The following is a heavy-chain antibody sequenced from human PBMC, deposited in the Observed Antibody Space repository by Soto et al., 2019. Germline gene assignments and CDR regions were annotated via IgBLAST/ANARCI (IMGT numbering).Heavy chain of an antibody. D-gene: IGHD3-16*02. CDR1: GFSLSNARMG. CDR3: ARILKYDYVWRSYRHPPRMVQGYDY. V-gene: IGHV2-26*01. CDR2: IFSNDEK. J-gene: IGHJ4*02. Sequence: SGPTLVNPTETLTLTCTVSGFSLSNARMGVSWIRQPPGKALEWLAHIFSNDEKSYSTSLKSRLTISKDTSKSQVVLTMTNMDPVDTATYYCARILKYDYVWRSYRHPPRMVQGYDYWGQGTLVTSPQ.